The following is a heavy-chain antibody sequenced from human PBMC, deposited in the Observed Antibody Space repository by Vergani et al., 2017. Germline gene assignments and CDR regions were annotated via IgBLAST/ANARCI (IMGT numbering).Heavy chain of an antibody. D-gene: IGHD2-15*01. CDR2: IYTSGST. CDR3: ARTYCNGGSCYSVWFDP. J-gene: IGHJ5*02. CDR1: GGSISSGSYY. Sequence: QVQLQESGPGLVKPSQTLSLTCTVSGGSISSGSYYWSWIRQPAGKGLEWIGRIYTSGSTNYNPSLKSRVTISVDTSKNQFSLKLSSVTAADTAVYYCARTYCNGGSCYSVWFDPWGQGTLVTVSS. V-gene: IGHV4-61*02.